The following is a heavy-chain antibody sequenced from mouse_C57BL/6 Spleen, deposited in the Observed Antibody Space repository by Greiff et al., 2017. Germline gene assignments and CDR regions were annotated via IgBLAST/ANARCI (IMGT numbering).Heavy chain of an antibody. V-gene: IGHV1-15*01. CDR1: GYTFTDYE. D-gene: IGHD1-1*01. J-gene: IGHJ2*01. Sequence: VKLVESGAELVRPGASVTLSCKASGYTFTDYEMHWVKPTPVHGLEWIGAIDPETGGTAYNQKFKGKAILTADKSSSTAYMELRSLQSEDSAVYYCTRTYYYGSSDFDYWGQGTTRTVSS. CDR3: TRTYYYGSSDFDY. CDR2: IDPETGGT.